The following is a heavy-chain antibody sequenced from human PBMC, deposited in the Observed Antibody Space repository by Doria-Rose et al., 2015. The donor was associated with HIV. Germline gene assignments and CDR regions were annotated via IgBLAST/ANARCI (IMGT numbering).Heavy chain of an antibody. D-gene: IGHD6-13*01. CDR1: GVSLSSPGIG. CDR3: ARIKSSRWYHKYYFDF. J-gene: IGHJ4*02. CDR2: IFADDER. V-gene: IGHV2-26*01. Sequence: QVTLKESGPVLVKPTETLTLTCTVSGVSLSSPGIGVSLIRQCPGKVLEWPANIFADDERSYKTSLKSRLTISRGTSKSQVVLTMTDMDPVDTATYYCARIKSSRWYHKYYFDFWGQGTLVIVSA.